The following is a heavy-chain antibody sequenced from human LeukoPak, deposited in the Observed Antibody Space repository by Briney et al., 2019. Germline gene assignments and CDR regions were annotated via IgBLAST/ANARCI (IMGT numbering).Heavy chain of an antibody. J-gene: IGHJ4*02. CDR3: AKDSSGSSWYWDY. CDR1: GFIFSSYG. D-gene: IGHD6-13*01. Sequence: GGSLRLSCAASGFIFSSYGMHWVRQAPGKGLEWVTFIRYDGSNKYYADSVKGRFTISRDNSKNTLYLQMNSLRTEDTAVYYCAKDSSGSSWYWDYCGQGTLVTVSS. V-gene: IGHV3-30*02. CDR2: IRYDGSNK.